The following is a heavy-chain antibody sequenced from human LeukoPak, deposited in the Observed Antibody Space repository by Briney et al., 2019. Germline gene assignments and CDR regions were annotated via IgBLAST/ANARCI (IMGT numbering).Heavy chain of an antibody. CDR3: ATSHRGGLRVLVALFYMDV. V-gene: IGHV3-23*01. J-gene: IGHJ6*03. Sequence: PGGSLRLSCAASGFTFDNYAMSWVRQAPGQGLEWVSAVSGSAKNTYYADSVKGRFTTSRDNSNNTVYLQMNSLRAEDTAVYYCATSHRGGLRVLVALFYMDVWGSGTAVAVSS. CDR2: VSGSAKNT. D-gene: IGHD3-3*01. CDR1: GFTFDNYA.